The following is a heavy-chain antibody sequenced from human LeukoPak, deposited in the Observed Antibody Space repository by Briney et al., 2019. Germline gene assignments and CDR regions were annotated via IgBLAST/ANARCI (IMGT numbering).Heavy chain of an antibody. CDR3: TRETPSRYFDY. D-gene: IGHD4-23*01. Sequence: RRASVKVSCKASGYTLTSYDINWVRQATGQGLEWMGWMNPNSGKTGYAQKFQGRITITRNTSISTAYMELSSLRSEDTAVYYCTRETPSRYFDYWGQGTLVTVSS. CDR1: GYTLTSYD. V-gene: IGHV1-8*01. J-gene: IGHJ4*02. CDR2: MNPNSGKT.